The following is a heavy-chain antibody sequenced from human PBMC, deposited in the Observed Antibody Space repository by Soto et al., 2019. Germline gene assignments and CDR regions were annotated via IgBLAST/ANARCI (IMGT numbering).Heavy chain of an antibody. V-gene: IGHV4-4*02. D-gene: IGHD1-26*01. CDR2: IYHSGRT. Sequence: QVQLQESGPGVVKPSGTLSLTCAVSGGSVSSDYWWSWVRLPPGKGLEWIGEIYHSGRTNYNPSLKSRVTISLDKSKNQLSLILNSVTAADTAVYYCARDGPSYGRNFDYWGQGTLVTVSS. CDR1: GGSVSSDYW. J-gene: IGHJ4*02. CDR3: ARDGPSYGRNFDY.